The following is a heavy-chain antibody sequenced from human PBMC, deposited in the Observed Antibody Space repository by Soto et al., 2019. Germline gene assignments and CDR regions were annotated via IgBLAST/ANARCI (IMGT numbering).Heavy chain of an antibody. CDR2: IYYSGST. CDR1: GGSISSYY. Sequence: PSETLSLTCTVSGGSISSYYWSWIRQPPGKGLEWIGYIYYSGSTNYNPSLKSRVTISVDTSKNQFSLKLGSVTAADTAVYYCASRGASIAAPFDYWGQGTLVTVSS. CDR3: ASRGASIAAPFDY. V-gene: IGHV4-59*01. D-gene: IGHD6-6*01. J-gene: IGHJ4*02.